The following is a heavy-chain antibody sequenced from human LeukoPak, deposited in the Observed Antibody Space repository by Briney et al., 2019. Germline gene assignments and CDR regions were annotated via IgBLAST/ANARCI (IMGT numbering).Heavy chain of an antibody. D-gene: IGHD4-17*01. J-gene: IGHJ4*02. CDR2: IYSGGST. V-gene: IGHV3-66*01. Sequence: GGSLRLSCAASGFTVSSNYMSWVRQAPGKGLEWVSVIYSGGSTYHADSVKGRFTISRDNSKNTLYLQMNSLRAEDTAVYYCARDQTYGETGYFDYWGQGTLVTVSS. CDR1: GFTVSSNY. CDR3: ARDQTYGETGYFDY.